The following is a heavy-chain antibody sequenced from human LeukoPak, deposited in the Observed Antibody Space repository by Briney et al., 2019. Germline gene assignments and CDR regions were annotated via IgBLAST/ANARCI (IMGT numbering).Heavy chain of an antibody. CDR3: ARQTLYYYDSSGYQI. V-gene: IGHV5-51*01. CDR2: IYPGDSDT. J-gene: IGHJ3*02. D-gene: IGHD3-22*01. CDR1: GYSFTSYW. Sequence: GESLKISCKGSGYSFTSYWIGWVRQMPGKGLEWMGIIYPGDSDTRYGPSFQGQVTISADKSISTAYLQWSSLKASDTAMYYCARQTLYYYDSSGYQIWGQGTMVTVSS.